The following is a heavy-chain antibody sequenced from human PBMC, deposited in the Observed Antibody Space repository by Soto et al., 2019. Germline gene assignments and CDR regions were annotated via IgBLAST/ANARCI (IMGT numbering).Heavy chain of an antibody. J-gene: IGHJ4*02. D-gene: IGHD2-8*02. V-gene: IGHV4-34*01. CDR1: GGPLNTYF. CDR3: ARDKITGLFDY. CDR2: INHSGST. Sequence: PSETPSLTCNVCGGPLNTYFWAGIRQPPGTGLEWIGEINHSGSTNYNPSLKSRVTISVDTSKNQFSLKLTSVTAADTAVYYCARDKITGLFDYWGQGTLVTVSS.